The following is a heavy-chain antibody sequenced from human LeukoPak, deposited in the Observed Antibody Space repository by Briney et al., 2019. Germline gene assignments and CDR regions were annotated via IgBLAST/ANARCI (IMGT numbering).Heavy chain of an antibody. Sequence: TGGSLRLSCVASGFSFNIYGMSWVRQAPGKGLEWVSSVGGGPDIHHADSVKGRFTGSRDDAKSTVYLQMNSLRAEDTAVYYCARALISSSWLHAYWGQGTLVTVSS. CDR2: VGGGPDI. V-gene: IGHV3-23*01. CDR3: ARALISSSWLHAY. CDR1: GFSFNIYG. J-gene: IGHJ4*02. D-gene: IGHD6-13*01.